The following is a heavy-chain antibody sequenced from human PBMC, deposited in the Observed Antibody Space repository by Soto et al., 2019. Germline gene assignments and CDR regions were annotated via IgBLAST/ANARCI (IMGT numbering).Heavy chain of an antibody. Sequence: EVQVLESGGGLVQPGGSLRLSCEGSGFTVSSHAMTWIRQAPGKGPEWVSTVTADGGTYYADSVKGRFAMSRDTSENTLYLQMSSLGSEDTAAYDLAPHVSCSGGSCPYDAFAIRGQGTMVTVSS. CDR3: APHVSCSGGSCPYDAFAI. CDR2: VTADGGT. J-gene: IGHJ3*02. V-gene: IGHV3-23*01. D-gene: IGHD2-15*01. CDR1: GFTVSSHA.